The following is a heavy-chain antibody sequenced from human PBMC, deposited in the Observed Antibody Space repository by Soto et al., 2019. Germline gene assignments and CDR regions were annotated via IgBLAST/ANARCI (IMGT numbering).Heavy chain of an antibody. V-gene: IGHV4-39*01. CDR2: IYYSGST. CDR3: ARQGSGYYYSWFDP. D-gene: IGHD3-22*01. J-gene: IGHJ5*02. CDR1: GGSISSSSYY. Sequence: PSETLSLTCTVSGGSISSSSYYWGWIRQPPGKGLEWIGSIYYSGSTYYNPSLKSRVTISVDTSKNQFSLKLGSVTAADTAVYYCARQGSGYYYSWFDPWGQGTLVTVSS.